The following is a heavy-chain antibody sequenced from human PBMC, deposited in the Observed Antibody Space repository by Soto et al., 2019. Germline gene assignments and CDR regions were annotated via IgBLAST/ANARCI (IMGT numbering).Heavy chain of an antibody. Sequence: ASVKVSCKASGYTFTGYYMHWVRQAPGQGLEWMGWINPNSGGTNYAQKFQGRVTMTRDTSISTAYMELSRLRSDDTAVYYCARELFVSGSNWFDPWGRGTLVTVSS. V-gene: IGHV1-2*02. CDR3: ARELFVSGSNWFDP. D-gene: IGHD3-3*01. CDR1: GYTFTGYY. CDR2: INPNSGGT. J-gene: IGHJ5*02.